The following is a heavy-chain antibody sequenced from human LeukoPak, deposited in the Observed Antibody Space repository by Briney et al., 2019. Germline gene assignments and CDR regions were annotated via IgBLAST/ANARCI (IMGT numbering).Heavy chain of an antibody. CDR2: INHSGST. CDR3: ARSDPAMVLFDY. CDR1: GGSFSGYY. Sequence: SETLSLTCAVYGGSFSGYYWSWIRQPPGKGLEWIGEINHSGSTNYNPSLKSRVTISVDTSKNQFSLKLSSVTAADTAVYYCARSDPAMVLFDYWGQGTLVTVST. J-gene: IGHJ4*02. D-gene: IGHD5-18*01. V-gene: IGHV4-34*01.